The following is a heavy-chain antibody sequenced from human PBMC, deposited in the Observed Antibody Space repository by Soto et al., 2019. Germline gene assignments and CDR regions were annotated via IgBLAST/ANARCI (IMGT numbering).Heavy chain of an antibody. CDR1: GFTFSSYE. Sequence: PGGSLRLSCAASGFTFSSYETNWVRQAPGKGLEWVSYISSSGSTIYYADSVKGRFTISRDNAKNSLYLQMNSLRAEDTAVYYCARDAMVRGFDPWGQGTLVTVS. CDR3: ARDAMVRGFDP. CDR2: ISSSGSTI. V-gene: IGHV3-48*03. J-gene: IGHJ5*02. D-gene: IGHD3-10*01.